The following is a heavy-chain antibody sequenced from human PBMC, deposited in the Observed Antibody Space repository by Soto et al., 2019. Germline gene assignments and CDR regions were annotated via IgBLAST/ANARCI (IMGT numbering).Heavy chain of an antibody. J-gene: IGHJ4*02. Sequence: AAVKVSCKASGYTFTSYSISWVRQAPGQGLEWTGWISAYNGNTNYAQKLQGRVTMTTDTSTSTAYMELRSLRSDDTAVYYCARRSDFGVAYHYFDYWGQGTLVTVSS. CDR2: ISAYNGNT. CDR3: ARRSDFGVAYHYFDY. V-gene: IGHV1-18*01. CDR1: GYTFTSYS. D-gene: IGHD3-3*01.